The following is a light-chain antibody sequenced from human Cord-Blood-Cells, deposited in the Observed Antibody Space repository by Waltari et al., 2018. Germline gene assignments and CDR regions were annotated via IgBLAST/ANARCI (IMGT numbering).Light chain of an antibody. CDR1: SSDVGGYNY. CDR2: DVS. J-gene: IGLJ3*02. V-gene: IGLV2-8*01. CDR3: SSYAGSNNLG. Sequence: QSALTQPPSASGSPGQSVTISCTGTSSDVGGYNYVSWYQQHPGKAPKLIIYDVSKRPSGVPDRFSGSKSGNTASLTISGLQAEDEADYYCSSYAGSNNLGFGGGTKLTVL.